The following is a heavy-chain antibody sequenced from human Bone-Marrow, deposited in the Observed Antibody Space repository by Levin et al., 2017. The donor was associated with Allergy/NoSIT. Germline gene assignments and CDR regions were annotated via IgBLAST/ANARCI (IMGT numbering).Heavy chain of an antibody. CDR1: GGSFSGYY. J-gene: IGHJ4*02. D-gene: IGHD3-22*01. Sequence: SETLSLTCAVYGGSFSGYYWSWIRQPPGKGLEWIGEINHSGSTNYNPSLKSRVTISVDTSKNQFSLKLSSVTAADTAVYYCARGMTVVVIRAYFDYWGQGTLVTVSS. CDR2: INHSGST. V-gene: IGHV4-34*01. CDR3: ARGMTVVVIRAYFDY.